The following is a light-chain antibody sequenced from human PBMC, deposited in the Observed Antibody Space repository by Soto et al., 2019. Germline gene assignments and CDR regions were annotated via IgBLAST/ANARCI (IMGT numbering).Light chain of an antibody. Sequence: EIVMTQSPATLSVSPGERATLSCRASQSVSNNLAWYQQKPDQAPRLLIYGASTRATGIPARFSGSGSGTEFTLTISSLQSEDFAVYYCQQYHDWPPYTFGQGTKLEIK. V-gene: IGKV3-15*01. J-gene: IGKJ2*01. CDR2: GAS. CDR3: QQYHDWPPYT. CDR1: QSVSNN.